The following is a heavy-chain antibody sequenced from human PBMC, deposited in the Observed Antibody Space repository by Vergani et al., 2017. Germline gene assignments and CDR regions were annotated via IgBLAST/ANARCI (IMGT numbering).Heavy chain of an antibody. Sequence: QVQLVQSGAEVKKPGASVKVSCKASGSTFTSYAMHWVRQAPGQRLEWMGWINAVNGNTKYSQKFQGRVTITRDTSASTAYMELSSLRSEDTAVYYCARARDRSSWAYWGQGTLVTVSS. CDR2: INAVNGNT. CDR1: GSTFTSYA. D-gene: IGHD2-2*01. V-gene: IGHV1-3*01. J-gene: IGHJ4*02. CDR3: ARARDRSSWAY.